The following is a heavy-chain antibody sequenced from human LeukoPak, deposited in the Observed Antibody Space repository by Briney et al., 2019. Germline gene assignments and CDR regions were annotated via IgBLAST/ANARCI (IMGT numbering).Heavy chain of an antibody. CDR1: GGSFSGYY. V-gene: IGHV4-34*01. Sequence: PSETLSLTCAVYGGSFSGYYWSWIRQPPGKGLEWIGEINHSGSTNYNPSLKSRVTISVDTSKNQFSLKLSSVTAADTAVYYCARHFYSSGWYVPFDYWGQGTLVTVSS. J-gene: IGHJ4*02. D-gene: IGHD6-19*01. CDR3: ARHFYSSGWYVPFDY. CDR2: INHSGST.